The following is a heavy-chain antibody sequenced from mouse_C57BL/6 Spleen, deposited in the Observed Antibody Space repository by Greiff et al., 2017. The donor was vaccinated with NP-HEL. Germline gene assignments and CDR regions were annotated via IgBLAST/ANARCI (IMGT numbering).Heavy chain of an antibody. CDR1: GYTFTSYG. V-gene: IGHV1-58*01. D-gene: IGHD1-1*01. CDR3: ARRTYGSSYDFDY. J-gene: IGHJ2*01. Sequence: DVKLQESGAELVRPGSSVKMSCKTSGYTFTSYGINWVKQRPGQGLEWIGYIYIGNGYTEYNEKFKGKATLTSDTSSSTAYMQLSSLTSEDSAIYFCARRTYGSSYDFDYWGQGTTLTVSS. CDR2: IYIGNGYT.